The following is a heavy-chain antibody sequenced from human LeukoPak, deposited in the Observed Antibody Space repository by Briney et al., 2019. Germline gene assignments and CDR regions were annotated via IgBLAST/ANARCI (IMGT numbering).Heavy chain of an antibody. CDR3: ARVVAVAGTDY. D-gene: IGHD6-19*01. CDR1: GFTFSSYS. J-gene: IGHJ4*02. V-gene: IGHV3-21*01. Sequence: GGSLRLSCAASGFTFSSYSMNWVRQAPGKGLEWASSISSSSSYIYYADSVKGRFTISRDNAKNSLYLQMNSLRAEDTAVYYCARVVAVAGTDYWGQGTLVTVSS. CDR2: ISSSSSYI.